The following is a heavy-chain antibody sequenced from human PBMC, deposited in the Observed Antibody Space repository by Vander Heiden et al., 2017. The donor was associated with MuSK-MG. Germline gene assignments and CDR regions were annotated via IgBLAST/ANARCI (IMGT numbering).Heavy chain of an antibody. Sequence: QVQLVESGGGAVQPGRSLRLACEASGFTFGRHDMPWVRPAPGKGLEWVADILYDGSNKFSSDSVKGRFTISRDNSKNTLFLEMNSLRPEDTAVYYCAKGRYYTGSEGYFDHWGQGTLVTVSS. CDR3: AKGRYYTGSEGYFDH. V-gene: IGHV3-30*18. CDR1: GFTFGRHD. D-gene: IGHD3-3*01. CDR2: ILYDGSNK. J-gene: IGHJ4*02.